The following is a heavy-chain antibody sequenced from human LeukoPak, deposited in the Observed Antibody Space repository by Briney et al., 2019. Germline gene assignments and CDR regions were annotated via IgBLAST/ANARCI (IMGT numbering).Heavy chain of an antibody. CDR3: AREVAATTTYYYYYYMDV. Sequence: ASVKVSCKASGYTFTSYGISWVRQAPGQGLEWMGWISAYNGNTNYAQKLQGRVTMTTGTSTSTAYMELRSLRSDDTAVYYCAREVAATTTYYYYYYMDVWGKGTTVTVSS. CDR1: GYTFTSYG. V-gene: IGHV1-18*01. CDR2: ISAYNGNT. J-gene: IGHJ6*03. D-gene: IGHD2-15*01.